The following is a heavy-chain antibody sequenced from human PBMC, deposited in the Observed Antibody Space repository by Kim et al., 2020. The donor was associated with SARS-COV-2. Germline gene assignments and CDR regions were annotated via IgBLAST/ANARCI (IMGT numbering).Heavy chain of an antibody. CDR2: IDTNTGNP. J-gene: IGHJ4*02. CDR1: GYTFTKYA. Sequence: ASVKVSCKAFGYTFTKYAINWVRQAPGQGLDWMGWIDTNTGNPTHAQGFTGRFVFSFDSSVRTAYLQISGLKPEDTAIYFCARGDPRDYGGQGTLVTVSS. V-gene: IGHV7-4-1*02. CDR3: ARGDPRDY.